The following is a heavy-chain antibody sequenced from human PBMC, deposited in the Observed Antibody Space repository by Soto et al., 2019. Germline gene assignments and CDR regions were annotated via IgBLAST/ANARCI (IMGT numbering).Heavy chain of an antibody. Sequence: QVQLQESGPGLVKPSQTLSLTCTVSGDSINSGDYYWSWIRQPPGKGLEWIGNIYYSGSTYYNPSLKSRVTISIDTSKNQFSLKLSSVTAADTAVYYCARVNNWQLWLNFDYWGQGTLVTVSS. CDR3: ARVNNWQLWLNFDY. CDR1: GDSINSGDYY. V-gene: IGHV4-30-4*01. D-gene: IGHD5-18*01. CDR2: IYYSGST. J-gene: IGHJ4*02.